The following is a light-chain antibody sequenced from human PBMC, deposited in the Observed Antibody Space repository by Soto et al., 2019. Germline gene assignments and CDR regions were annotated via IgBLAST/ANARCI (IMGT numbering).Light chain of an antibody. Sequence: QPVLTQPPSASGTPGQRVSISCSGSSSNIGSNYVYWYRHLPGTAPKLLIYNNNQRPSGVPDRFSGSKSGTSASLAVSGLRSEDEADYYCAAWDDSLSGVLFGGGTQLTVL. CDR3: AAWDDSLSGVL. CDR1: SSNIGSNY. J-gene: IGLJ2*01. CDR2: NNN. V-gene: IGLV1-47*01.